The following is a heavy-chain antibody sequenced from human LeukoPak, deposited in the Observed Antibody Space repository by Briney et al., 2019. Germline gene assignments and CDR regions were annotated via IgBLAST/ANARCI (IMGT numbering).Heavy chain of an antibody. CDR3: TRDPDYGDPD. J-gene: IGHJ4*02. Sequence: PGGSLRLSCTASGFSFSDHYMTWMRHAPGKGLEWISYITSSGRSTYYADSVKGRFIISRDNAMNSMFLQMSSLRVDDTAVYYCTRDPDYGDPDWGQGTLVTVSS. D-gene: IGHD2-21*01. CDR2: ITSSGRST. CDR1: GFSFSDHY. V-gene: IGHV3-11*01.